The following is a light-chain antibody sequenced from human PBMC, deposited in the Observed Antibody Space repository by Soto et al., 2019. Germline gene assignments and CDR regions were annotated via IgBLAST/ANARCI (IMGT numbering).Light chain of an antibody. J-gene: IGKJ1*01. V-gene: IGKV1-5*01. CDR2: DAS. CDR3: QQYNSYSQET. CDR1: QSISSW. Sequence: DIQMTQSPSTLSASVGDRVTITCRASQSISSWLAWYQQKPGKAPKLLIYDASSLESGVPSRFSGSGSGTEFTLPISSLQPDDFATYYCQQYNSYSQETFGQGTKVEIK.